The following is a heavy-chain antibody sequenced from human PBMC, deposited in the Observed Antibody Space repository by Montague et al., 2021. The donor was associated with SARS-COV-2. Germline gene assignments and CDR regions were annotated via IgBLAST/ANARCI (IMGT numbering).Heavy chain of an antibody. Sequence: SETLSLTCTVSGGSISSYYWSWIRQPPGKGLEWIGEINHSGSTNYNPSLKSRVTISVDTSKNQFSLKLSSVTAADTAVHYCARGGGYSYGGIDYWGQGTLVTVSS. J-gene: IGHJ4*02. CDR1: GGSISSYY. D-gene: IGHD5-18*01. V-gene: IGHV4-34*01. CDR3: ARGGGYSYGGIDY. CDR2: INHSGST.